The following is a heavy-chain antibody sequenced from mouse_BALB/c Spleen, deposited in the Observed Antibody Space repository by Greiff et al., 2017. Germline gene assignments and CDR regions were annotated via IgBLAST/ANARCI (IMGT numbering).Heavy chain of an antibody. CDR3: ARGGYSHYFDY. V-gene: IGHV5-12-2*01. D-gene: IGHD2-14*01. CDR2: ISNGGGST. CDR1: GFTFSSYT. J-gene: IGHJ2*01. Sequence: EVKLVESGGGLVQPGGSLKLSCAASGFTFSSYTMSWVRQTPEKRLEWVAYISNGGGSTYYPDTVKGRFTISRDNAKNTLYLQMSSLKSEDTAMYYCARGGYSHYFDYWGQGTTLTVSS.